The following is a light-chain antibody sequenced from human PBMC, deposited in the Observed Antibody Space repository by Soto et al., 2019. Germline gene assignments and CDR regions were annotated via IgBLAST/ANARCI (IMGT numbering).Light chain of an antibody. CDR2: DAS. V-gene: IGKV1-5*01. CDR1: QTISIW. CDR3: QQYNSYRT. J-gene: IGKJ1*01. Sequence: SLSVSIGAIFATTVRARQTISIWLAWYQQKPGKAPKLLIYDASILESGVPSRFSGSGSGTEFTLTISSLQTDDFATYYCQQYNSYRTFGQGTKVDIK.